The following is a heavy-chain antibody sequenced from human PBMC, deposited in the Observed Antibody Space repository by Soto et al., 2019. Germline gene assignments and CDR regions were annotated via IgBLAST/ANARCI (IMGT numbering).Heavy chain of an antibody. V-gene: IGHV3-23*01. J-gene: IGHJ4*02. CDR3: AKDLVLRYFDWLPQYFDY. CDR1: GFSFSFYS. CDR2: ISGSGGST. D-gene: IGHD3-9*01. Sequence: GGSLRLSCAASGFSFSFYSMHWVRRAPGKGLEWVSAISGSGGSTYYADSVKGRFTISRDNSKNTLYLQMNSLRAEDTAVYYCAKDLVLRYFDWLPQYFDYWGQGTLVTVSS.